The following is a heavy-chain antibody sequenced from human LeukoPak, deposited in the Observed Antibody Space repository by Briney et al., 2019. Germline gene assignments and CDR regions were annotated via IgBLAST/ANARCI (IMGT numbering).Heavy chain of an antibody. V-gene: IGHV4-30-2*01. Sequence: SETLSLTCAVSGGSVSSGGYSWSWIRQPPGKGLEWIGYIYHSGSTYYNPSLKSRVTISVDRSKNQFSLKLSSVTAADTAVYYCARPDYPSFDYWGQGTLVTVSS. D-gene: IGHD4/OR15-4a*01. CDR1: GGSVSSGGYS. CDR3: ARPDYPSFDY. J-gene: IGHJ4*02. CDR2: IYHSGST.